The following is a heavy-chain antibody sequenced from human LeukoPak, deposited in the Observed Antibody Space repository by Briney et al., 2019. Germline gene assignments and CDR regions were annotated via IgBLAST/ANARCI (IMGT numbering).Heavy chain of an antibody. CDR1: GFTFSTNW. J-gene: IGHJ4*02. V-gene: IGHV3-7*01. D-gene: IGHD2-8*01. Sequence: GGSLRLSCAASGFTFSTNWMSWVRQAPGKGLEWVANIKQDGSEKNYVDSVKGRFTISRDNAKSSLYLQMNSLRVEDTASYYCAKAGNGFHYWGQGALVTVSS. CDR3: AKAGNGFHY. CDR2: IKQDGSEK.